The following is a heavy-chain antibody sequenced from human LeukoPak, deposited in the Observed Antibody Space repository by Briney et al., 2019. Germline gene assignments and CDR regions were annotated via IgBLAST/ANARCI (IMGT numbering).Heavy chain of an antibody. CDR1: GYSFSNYW. J-gene: IGHJ4*02. CDR2: IDPSDSYT. CDR3: ARQEYSGSYYVY. Sequence: GESLRISCRGSGYSFSNYWISWVRQMPGQGLEWMGRIDPSDSYTNYSPSFQGHVTISADKSISTAYLQWNSLKASDTAIYYCARQEYSGSYYVYWGQGTLVTVSS. D-gene: IGHD1-26*01. V-gene: IGHV5-10-1*01.